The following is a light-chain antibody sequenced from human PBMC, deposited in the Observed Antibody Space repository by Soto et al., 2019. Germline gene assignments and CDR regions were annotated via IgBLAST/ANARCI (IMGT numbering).Light chain of an antibody. V-gene: IGKV1-5*01. J-gene: IGKJ4*01. CDR3: QQLNSYPLT. CDR2: DAS. CDR1: QSISSW. Sequence: IQMTQSHSTLSASLGARSTTSCTASQSISSWLAWYQQKPGKAPKLLIEDASSLESGVPSRFSGSGSGTECTLTISSLQPDDFATYSCQQLNSYPLTFGGGTKVDIK.